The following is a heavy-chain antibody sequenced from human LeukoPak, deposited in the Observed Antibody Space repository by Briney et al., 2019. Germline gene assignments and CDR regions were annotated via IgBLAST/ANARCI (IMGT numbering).Heavy chain of an antibody. J-gene: IGHJ3*02. Sequence: ASVKVSCKASGYTFTDYYLHWVRQAPGQGLEWMGWINPNSGDTHFAQTFQDRVTMARDTPISSAYMELGRLRSDDTALYYCARRVAAPGHDAFDIWGQGTMVTVSS. CDR1: GYTFTDYY. V-gene: IGHV1-2*02. CDR2: INPNSGDT. D-gene: IGHD6-13*01. CDR3: ARRVAAPGHDAFDI.